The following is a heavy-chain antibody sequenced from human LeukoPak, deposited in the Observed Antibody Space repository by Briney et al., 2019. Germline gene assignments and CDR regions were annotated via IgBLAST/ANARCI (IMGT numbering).Heavy chain of an antibody. CDR3: AKDGSSWPFFDS. V-gene: IGHV4-4*07. CDR1: GGSIIGYY. D-gene: IGHD6-13*01. Sequence: SETLSLTCTVSGGSIIGYYWSWIRQPAGKGLEWIGRIHGTGGTDYNPSLKSRVTMSVDTSKNQFSLKLPSVTAADTAVYYCAKDGSSWPFFDSWGQGTLVTVSS. CDR2: IHGTGGT. J-gene: IGHJ4*02.